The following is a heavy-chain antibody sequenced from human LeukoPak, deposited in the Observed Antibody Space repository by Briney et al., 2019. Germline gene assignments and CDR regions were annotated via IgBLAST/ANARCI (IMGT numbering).Heavy chain of an antibody. J-gene: IGHJ3*02. Sequence: ASVKVSCKASGYTFTGYYMHWVRQAPGQGLEWMGWINPNSGGTNYAQKFQGRVTMTRDTPISTAYMELSRLRSDDTAVYYCARGGYSSGWYFAFDIWGQGTMVTVSS. CDR2: INPNSGGT. D-gene: IGHD6-19*01. V-gene: IGHV1-2*02. CDR1: GYTFTGYY. CDR3: ARGGYSSGWYFAFDI.